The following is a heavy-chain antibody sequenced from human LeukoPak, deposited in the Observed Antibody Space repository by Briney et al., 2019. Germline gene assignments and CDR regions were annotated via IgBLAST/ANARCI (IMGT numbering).Heavy chain of an antibody. D-gene: IGHD3-3*01. V-gene: IGHV1-2*02. CDR3: ARDSYYDFWSGYSAEYFQH. J-gene: IGHJ1*01. CDR1: GYTFTGYY. Sequence: ASVKVSCKASGYTFTGYYMHWVRQAPGQGLEWMGWINPNSGGTNYAQKFQGRVTMTRDTSISTAYMELSRLRSDDTAMYYCARDSYYDFWSGYSAEYFQHWGQGTLVTVSS. CDR2: INPNSGGT.